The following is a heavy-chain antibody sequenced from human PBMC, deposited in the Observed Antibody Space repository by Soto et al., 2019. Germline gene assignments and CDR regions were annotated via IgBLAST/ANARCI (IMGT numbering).Heavy chain of an antibody. V-gene: IGHV4-30-2*01. CDR1: GGSISSGGYS. CDR2: IYHSGST. CDR3: AIIRVVFNI. Sequence: QLQLQESGSGLVKPSHTLSLTCAVSGGSISSGGYSWSSIRQPPGKGLVWIGYIYHSGSTFYNPSLKSRVTIALDRFKNQFSLKLSSVTAADTAVYYCAIIRVVFNIWGQRTMVTVSS. D-gene: IGHD3-16*01. J-gene: IGHJ3*02.